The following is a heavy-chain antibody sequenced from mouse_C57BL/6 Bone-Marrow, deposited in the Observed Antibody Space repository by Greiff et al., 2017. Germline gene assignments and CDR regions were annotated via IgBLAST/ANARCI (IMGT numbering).Heavy chain of an antibody. CDR1: GYTFTSYW. CDR3: ARSTMVTTKRDYYAMDY. CDR2: IDPSDSYT. V-gene: IGHV1-69*01. J-gene: IGHJ4*01. Sequence: VQLQQPGAELVMPGASVKLSCKASGYTFTSYWMHWVKQRPGQGLEWIGAIDPSDSYTNYNQQFKGKSTLTVDKSSSTAYMQLSSLTSEDSAVYYCARSTMVTTKRDYYAMDYWGQGTSVTVSS. D-gene: IGHD2-2*01.